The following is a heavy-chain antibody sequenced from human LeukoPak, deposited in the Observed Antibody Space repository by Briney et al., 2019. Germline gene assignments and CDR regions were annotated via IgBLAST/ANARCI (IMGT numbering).Heavy chain of an antibody. CDR2: ISYDGSAK. CDR3: ATYRQVLLPFES. CDR1: GFTYSSFA. Sequence: GGSLRLSCAASGFTYSSFAMHWVRQAPGKGLEWVAIISYDGSAKYYADSVKGRFTISRDNSKNTLYLQMNSLRAEDTAIYYCATYRQVLLPFESWGQGTLVTVSS. V-gene: IGHV3-30*04. D-gene: IGHD2-8*02. J-gene: IGHJ4*02.